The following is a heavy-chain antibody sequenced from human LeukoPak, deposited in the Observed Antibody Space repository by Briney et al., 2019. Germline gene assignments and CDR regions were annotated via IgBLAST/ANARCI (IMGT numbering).Heavy chain of an antibody. Sequence: PSETLSLTCAVYGGSFSDYYWSWIRQPPGKGLEWNGEINHSGSTNYNPSLKSRVTISVDTSKNQFSLKLSSLTAADTAVYYCARAVEEEMATRYYFDYWGQGTLVTVSS. CDR3: ARAVEEEMATRYYFDY. CDR1: GGSFSDYY. D-gene: IGHD5-12*01. V-gene: IGHV4-34*01. J-gene: IGHJ4*02. CDR2: INHSGST.